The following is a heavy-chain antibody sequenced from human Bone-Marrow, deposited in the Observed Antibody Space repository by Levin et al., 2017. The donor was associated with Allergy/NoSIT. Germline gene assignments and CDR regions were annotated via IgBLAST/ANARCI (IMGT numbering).Heavy chain of an antibody. D-gene: IGHD4-11*01. V-gene: IGHV4-34*01. Sequence: PGGSLRLSCAVYGGSFSGYYWSWIRQPPGKGLEWIGEINHSGSTNYNPSLKSRVTISVDTSKNQFSLKLSSVTAADTAVYYCARGAMTTVKTPLRFCYFDYWGQGTLVTVSS. J-gene: IGHJ4*02. CDR1: GGSFSGYY. CDR2: INHSGST. CDR3: ARGAMTTVKTPLRFCYFDY.